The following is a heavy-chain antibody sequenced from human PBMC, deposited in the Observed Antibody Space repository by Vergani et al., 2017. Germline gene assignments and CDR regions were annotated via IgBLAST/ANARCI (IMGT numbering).Heavy chain of an antibody. CDR2: IYHSGGA. J-gene: IGHJ4*02. D-gene: IGHD3-9*01. V-gene: IGHV4-39*01. CDR1: GGSITSSSYY. Sequence: QVRLQESGPGLVKPSETLSLTCTVSGGSITSSSYYWGWIRQPPGKGLEWIGNIYHSGGAYYNPSLKGRVTISVDTSKNQFSLEVTSVTAADTAFYFCARTESFILRYFHWALWGQGTLVTVSS. CDR3: ARTESFILRYFHWAL.